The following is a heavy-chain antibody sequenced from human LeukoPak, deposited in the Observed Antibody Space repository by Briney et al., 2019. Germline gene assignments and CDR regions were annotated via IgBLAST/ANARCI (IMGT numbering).Heavy chain of an antibody. V-gene: IGHV1-2*02. D-gene: IGHD3-9*01. CDR3: ARTNVLIGYYILDY. J-gene: IGHJ4*02. CDR2: INPNSGDT. Sequence: GASVQVSCTTSGFPFTGYYIHWVRQAPGQGLEWMGWINPNSGDTSYAQKFQGRVTMTRDTSISTAYMELSRLISDDTAVYYCARTNVLIGYYILDYWGQGTLVTVSS. CDR1: GFPFTGYY.